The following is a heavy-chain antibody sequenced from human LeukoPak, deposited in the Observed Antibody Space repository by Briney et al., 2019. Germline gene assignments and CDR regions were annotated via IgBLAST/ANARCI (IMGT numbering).Heavy chain of an antibody. V-gene: IGHV3-23*01. Sequence: GGSLRLSCAASGFTYNSYAMTWVRQAPGKGLEWVSSISGNGGSTYYTDSVKGRFTISRDNSKNTLYLQMNSLRAEDTAAYYCAKDLRVIVVTYYMDVWGKGTTVTVSS. J-gene: IGHJ6*03. D-gene: IGHD2-2*01. CDR2: ISGNGGST. CDR3: AKDLRVIVVTYYMDV. CDR1: GFTYNSYA.